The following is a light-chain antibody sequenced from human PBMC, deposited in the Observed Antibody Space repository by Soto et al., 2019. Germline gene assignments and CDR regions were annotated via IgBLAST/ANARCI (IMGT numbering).Light chain of an antibody. CDR2: GAY. Sequence: EIVLTQSPGTLSLSPGDRATLSCRASQSVDSNYLVWYQQKPGRAPRLLIYGAYNRATGSPDRFSGSGSGTDFTLTISRLEPEDFAVYYCHMYGGSAITFGGGTKVEI. CDR1: QSVDSNY. V-gene: IGKV3-20*01. J-gene: IGKJ4*01. CDR3: HMYGGSAIT.